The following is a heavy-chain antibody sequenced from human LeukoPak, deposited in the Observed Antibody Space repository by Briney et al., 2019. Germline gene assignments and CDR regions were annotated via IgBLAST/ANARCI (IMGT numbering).Heavy chain of an antibody. CDR2: IYSGGRT. J-gene: IGHJ4*02. Sequence: GGSLRLSCAASGFTVSNNYMSCVRQAPGKGLEWVSLIYSGGRTYFTDPVKGRFTISRDNSKNTVYLQMNSLRAEDTAVYYCARAIGFGDYFDYWGQGTLLTVSS. CDR1: GFTVSNNY. V-gene: IGHV3-66*01. D-gene: IGHD3-16*01. CDR3: ARAIGFGDYFDY.